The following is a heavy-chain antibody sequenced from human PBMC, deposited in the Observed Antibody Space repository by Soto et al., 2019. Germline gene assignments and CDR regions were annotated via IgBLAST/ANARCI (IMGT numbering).Heavy chain of an antibody. CDR3: AKDLAIVVVTYGMDV. Sequence: GGSLRLSCAASGFTFSSYGMHWFRQAPGKGLEWVAVISYDGSNKYYADSVKGRFTISRDNSKNTLYLQMNSLRAEDTAVYYCAKDLAIVVVTYGMDVWGQAITVTVS. CDR1: GFTFSSYG. CDR2: ISYDGSNK. J-gene: IGHJ6*02. V-gene: IGHV3-30*18. D-gene: IGHD3-22*01.